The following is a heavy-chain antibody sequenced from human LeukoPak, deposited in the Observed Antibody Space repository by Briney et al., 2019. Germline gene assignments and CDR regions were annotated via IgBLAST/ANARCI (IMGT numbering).Heavy chain of an antibody. CDR3: ARARTYSTGWYYFDY. D-gene: IGHD6-19*01. CDR2: VYYSVST. V-gene: IGHV4-59*01. J-gene: IGHJ4*02. CDR1: GGSISSYY. Sequence: SETLPLTCTVSGGSISSYYWSWIRQPPGKGLEWIGYVYYSVSTNYNPSLKSRVTISVDTSKNQFSLKLTSVTAADTAVYYCARARTYSTGWYYFDYWGQGTLVTVSS.